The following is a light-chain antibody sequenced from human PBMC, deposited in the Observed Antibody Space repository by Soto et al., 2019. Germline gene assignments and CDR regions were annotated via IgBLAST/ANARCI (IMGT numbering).Light chain of an antibody. V-gene: IGKV3-15*01. J-gene: IGKJ4*01. CDR3: QQYNKWPLT. Sequence: EIVMTQSPATLSVSPGERATLSCRASQSVSSNLAWYQQKPGQAPRLLIYHTSTRATGIPARFSGSGSGTEFPLTISSLQSEDFAVYCCQQYNKWPLTFGGGTKVEIK. CDR2: HTS. CDR1: QSVSSN.